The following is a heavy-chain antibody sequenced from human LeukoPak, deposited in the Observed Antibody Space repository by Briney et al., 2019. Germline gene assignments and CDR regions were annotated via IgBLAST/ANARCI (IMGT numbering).Heavy chain of an antibody. V-gene: IGHV4-34*01. CDR2: INHSGST. CDR1: GGSFSGYY. J-gene: IGHJ4*02. CDR3: ARGQRLHYDSSGYKALSY. Sequence: SETLSLTCAVYGGSFSGYYWSWIRQPPGKGLEWIGEINHSGSTNYNPSLKSQVTISVDTSKNQFSLKLSSVTAADTAVYYCARGQRLHYDSSGYKALSYWGQGTLVTVSS. D-gene: IGHD3-22*01.